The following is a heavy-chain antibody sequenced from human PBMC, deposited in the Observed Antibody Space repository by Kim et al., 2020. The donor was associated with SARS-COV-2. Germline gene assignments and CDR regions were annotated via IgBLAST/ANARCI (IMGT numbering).Heavy chain of an antibody. CDR1: GFTFSSYS. D-gene: IGHD3-10*01. J-gene: IGHJ4*02. Sequence: GGSLRLSCAASGFTFSSYSMNWVRQAPGKGLEWVSYISSSSSTIYYADSVKGRFTISRDNAKNSLYLQMNSLRDEDTAVYYCAREKINRRSWLVRGSVFGVIDYWGQGTLVTVSS. CDR2: ISSSSSTI. V-gene: IGHV3-48*02. CDR3: AREKINRRSWLVRGSVFGVIDY.